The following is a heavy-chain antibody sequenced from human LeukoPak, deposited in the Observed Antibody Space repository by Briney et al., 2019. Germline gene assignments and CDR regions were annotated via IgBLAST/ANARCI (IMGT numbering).Heavy chain of an antibody. J-gene: IGHJ4*02. CDR1: GFTFSSYA. CDR2: ISYDGSNK. D-gene: IGHD6-6*01. V-gene: IGHV3-30-3*01. CDR3: ARSGEQLPPLEY. Sequence: PGGSLRLSCAASGFTFSSYAIHWVRQAPGKGLEWVAVISYDGSNKYSADSVKGRFTISRDNSKNTLYLQMNSLRAEDTAVYYCARSGEQLPPLEYWGQGTLVTVS.